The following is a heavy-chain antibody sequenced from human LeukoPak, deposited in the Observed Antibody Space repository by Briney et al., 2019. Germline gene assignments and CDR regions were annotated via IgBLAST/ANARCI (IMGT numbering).Heavy chain of an antibody. CDR2: IYHSGST. Sequence: MASETLSLTCAVSGGSISSGGYSWSWIRQPPGKGLEWIGYIYHSGSTYYNPSLKSRVTISVDRSKNQFSLKLSSVTAADTAVYYCARDGGSGSHQIEYWGQGTLVTVSS. D-gene: IGHD3-10*01. CDR1: GGSISSGGYS. CDR3: ARDGGSGSHQIEY. V-gene: IGHV4-30-2*01. J-gene: IGHJ4*02.